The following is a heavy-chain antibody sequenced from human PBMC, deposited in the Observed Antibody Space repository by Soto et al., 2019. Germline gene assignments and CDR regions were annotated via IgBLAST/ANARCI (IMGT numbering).Heavy chain of an antibody. Sequence: PGGSLRLSCAASGFSFSNYWMHWVRQAPGKGLVWVSRINSDGSSIIYADSVKGRFTISRDNPKNTLYLQMNNLRAEDTALYYCLRGKENYSYYPDWGQGTLVTVSS. V-gene: IGHV3-74*01. CDR2: INSDGSSI. CDR3: LRGKENYSYYPD. CDR1: GFSFSNYW. J-gene: IGHJ4*02. D-gene: IGHD4-4*01.